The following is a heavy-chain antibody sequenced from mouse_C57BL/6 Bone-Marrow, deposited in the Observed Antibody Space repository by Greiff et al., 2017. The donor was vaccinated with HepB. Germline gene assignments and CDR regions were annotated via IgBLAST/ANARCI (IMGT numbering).Heavy chain of an antibody. V-gene: IGHV7-3*01. CDR1: GFTFTDYY. CDR3: ARSYYYGSSWYFDV. CDR2: IRNKANGYTT. J-gene: IGHJ1*03. D-gene: IGHD1-1*01. Sequence: EVQLQESGGGLVQPGGSLSLSCAASGFTFTDYYMSWVRQPPGKALEWLGFIRNKANGYTTEYSASVKGRFTISRDNSKSILYLQMNALRAEDSATYYCARSYYYGSSWYFDVWGTGTTVTVSS.